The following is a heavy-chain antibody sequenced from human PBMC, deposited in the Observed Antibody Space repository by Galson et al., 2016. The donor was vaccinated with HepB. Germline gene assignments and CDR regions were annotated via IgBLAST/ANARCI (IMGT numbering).Heavy chain of an antibody. J-gene: IGHJ3*02. CDR3: AQKGVLGYCVKGGQGEPCTGAFEM. CDR2: IYWDGDT. D-gene: IGHD2-15*01. Sequence: PALVKPTQTLTLTCTFSGFSLTTDRMGVGWIRQPPGKALEWLALIYWDGDTRYSPSLNNRLSITKDTSRNQVVLTMTDMDPVDTATYYCAQKGVLGYCVKGGQGEPCTGAFEMWGLGERVTVSS. V-gene: IGHV2-5*02. CDR1: GFSLTTDRMG.